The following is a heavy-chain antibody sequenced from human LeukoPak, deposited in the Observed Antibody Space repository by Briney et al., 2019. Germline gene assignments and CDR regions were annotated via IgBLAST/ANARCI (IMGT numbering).Heavy chain of an antibody. V-gene: IGHV1-18*01. CDR3: ARDLITAADQVYYYYGMDV. CDR1: GYMFVSYG. Sequence: ASVKVSCKASGYMFVSYGITWVRQAPGQGLEWMGWISGYKDDTKYAQKVQGRITMTTDTTTNTAYMELRSLRSDDTAVYYCARDLITAADQVYYYYGMDVWGQGTTVTVS. J-gene: IGHJ6*02. CDR2: ISGYKDDT. D-gene: IGHD6-25*01.